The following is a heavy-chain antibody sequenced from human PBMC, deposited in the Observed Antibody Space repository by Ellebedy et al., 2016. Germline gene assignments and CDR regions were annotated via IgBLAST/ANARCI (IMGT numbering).Heavy chain of an antibody. D-gene: IGHD6-6*01. CDR3: ARDTVYRGSSSDYYYYYGMDV. J-gene: IGHJ6*02. Sequence: GGSLRLXXAASGFTFSSYSMNWVRQAPGKGLEWVSYISSSSSTIYYADSVKGRFTISRDNAKNSLYLQMNSLRDEDTAVYYCARDTVYRGSSSDYYYYYGMDVWGQGTTVTVSS. CDR2: ISSSSSTI. CDR1: GFTFSSYS. V-gene: IGHV3-48*02.